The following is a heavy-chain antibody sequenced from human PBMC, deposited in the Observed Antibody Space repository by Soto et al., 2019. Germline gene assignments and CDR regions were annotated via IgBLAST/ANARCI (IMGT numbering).Heavy chain of an antibody. CDR2: ISSISSTI. CDR1: GFTFSSYS. CDR3: ASQSSEWLLFAS. V-gene: IGHV3-48*01. J-gene: IGHJ4*02. D-gene: IGHD5-12*01. Sequence: EVQLVESGGGLVQPGGSLRLSCAASGFTFSSYSMNWVRQAPGKGLEWVSYISSISSTIYYADSVKGRFTISRDNAKNSLYLQMNSLRTEYTAVYYCASQSSEWLLFASWGQGTLVTVSS.